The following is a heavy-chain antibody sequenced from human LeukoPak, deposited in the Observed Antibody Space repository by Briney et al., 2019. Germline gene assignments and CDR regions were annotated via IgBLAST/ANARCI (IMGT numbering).Heavy chain of an antibody. J-gene: IGHJ3*02. CDR2: IWYDGSNK. D-gene: IGHD1-14*01. CDR3: AKDNRLNDAFDI. Sequence: PGGSLRLSCAASGLTFSSYGMHWVRQAPGKGLEWVAVIWYDGSNKYYADSVKGRFTISRDNSKNTLYLQMNSLRAEDTAVYYCAKDNRLNDAFDIWGQGTMVTVSS. V-gene: IGHV3-33*06. CDR1: GLTFSSYG.